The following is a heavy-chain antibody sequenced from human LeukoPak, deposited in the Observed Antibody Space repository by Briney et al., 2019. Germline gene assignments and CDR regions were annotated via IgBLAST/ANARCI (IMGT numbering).Heavy chain of an antibody. J-gene: IGHJ4*02. CDR1: GGSISSYY. CDR2: IYYSGST. D-gene: IGHD3-9*01. CDR3: ARAYYDILTGYYPFDY. V-gene: IGHV4-59*12. Sequence: SETLSLTCTVSGGSISSYYWSWIRQPPGKGLEWIGYIYYSGSTYYNPSLKSRVTISVDTSKNQFSLKLSSVTAADTAVYYCARAYYDILTGYYPFDYWGQGTLVTVSS.